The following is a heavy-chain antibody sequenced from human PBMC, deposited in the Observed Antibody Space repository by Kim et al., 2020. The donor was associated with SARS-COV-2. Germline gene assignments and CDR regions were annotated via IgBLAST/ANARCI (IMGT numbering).Heavy chain of an antibody. Sequence: GGSLRLSCAASGFTFSSYAMSWVRQAPGKGLEWVSVIYSGGSSTYYADSVKGRFTISRDNSKNTLYLQMNSLRAEDTAVYYCAKIYDSSPNWYFDLWGRGTLVTVSS. CDR2: IYSGGSST. J-gene: IGHJ2*01. D-gene: IGHD3-22*01. CDR3: AKIYDSSPNWYFDL. CDR1: GFTFSSYA. V-gene: IGHV3-23*03.